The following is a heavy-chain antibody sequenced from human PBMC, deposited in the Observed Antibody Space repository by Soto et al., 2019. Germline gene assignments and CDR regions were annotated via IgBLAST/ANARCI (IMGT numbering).Heavy chain of an antibody. CDR3: ARRGSGSYYDY. CDR1: GFTFSSYA. V-gene: IGHV3-23*01. Sequence: EVPLLESGGGLVQPGGSLRLSCAASGFTFSSYAMRWVRQAPGKGLEWVSAISGSGGSTYYADSVKGRFTISRDNSKNTRYLQMNSLRAEDTAVYYCARRGSGSYYDYWGQETLVTVSS. J-gene: IGHJ4*02. D-gene: IGHD1-26*01. CDR2: ISGSGGST.